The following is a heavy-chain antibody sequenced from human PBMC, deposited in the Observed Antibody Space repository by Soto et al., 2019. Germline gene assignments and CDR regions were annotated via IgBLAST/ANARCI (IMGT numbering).Heavy chain of an antibody. CDR3: ARHAGYAVPPVYATHYFNY. CDR2: IYYTWST. V-gene: IGHV4-39*01. J-gene: IGHJ4*02. Sequence: QLQLQESGPGLVKPSEPLSLTCTVSGDSISSDNYYCGRIRQPPANGLEWIGSIYYTWSTYYNPTIRRRVTMPMDTSKSQFSLKLSSVTAADTAVYYCARHAGYAVPPVYATHYFNYWGQGILVTVST. CDR1: GDSISSDNYY. D-gene: IGHD2-8*01.